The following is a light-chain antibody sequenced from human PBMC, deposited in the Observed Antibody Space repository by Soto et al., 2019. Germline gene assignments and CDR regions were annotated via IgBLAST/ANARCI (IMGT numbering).Light chain of an antibody. CDR1: SSNVGSYKL. CDR2: EVN. V-gene: IGLV2-8*01. Sequence: QSALTQPASVSGSPGQSITISCTGTSSNVGSYKLVSWYQRHPGKAPKLVIFEVNKRPSGVPDRFSGSKSGNTASLTVSGLRTEDEADYYCTSYAGSNNFVFGTGTKLTVL. CDR3: TSYAGSNNFV. J-gene: IGLJ1*01.